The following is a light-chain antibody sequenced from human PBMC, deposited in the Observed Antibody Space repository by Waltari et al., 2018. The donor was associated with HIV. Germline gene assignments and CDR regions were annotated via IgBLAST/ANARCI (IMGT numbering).Light chain of an antibody. J-gene: IGKJ1*01. Sequence: RVMTQSPATLSVSPGESATLSCRASQSVATNLAWYQQKPGQAPRLLIYAASTRATAVPARFSGSVSGTEFTLTITSLQSEDVAVYYCQQYNNSPPWSFGQGTKVEI. CDR3: QQYNNSPPWS. V-gene: IGKV3-15*01. CDR1: QSVATN. CDR2: AAS.